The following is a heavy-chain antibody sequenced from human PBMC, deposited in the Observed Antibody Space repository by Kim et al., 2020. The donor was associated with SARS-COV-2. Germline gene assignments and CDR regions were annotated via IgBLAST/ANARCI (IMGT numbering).Heavy chain of an antibody. CDR3: ARGGSSAYADY. D-gene: IGHD3-22*01. Sequence: ASVKVSCKPSGYTFTSYAINWVRQAPGQGLEWMGGININTGNPTYAQGFTGRLVFSLDTSVSTAYLQISSLKAEDTAVYYCARGGSSAYADYWGQGTLATVSS. J-gene: IGHJ4*02. CDR2: ININTGNP. CDR1: GYTFTSYA. V-gene: IGHV7-4-1*02.